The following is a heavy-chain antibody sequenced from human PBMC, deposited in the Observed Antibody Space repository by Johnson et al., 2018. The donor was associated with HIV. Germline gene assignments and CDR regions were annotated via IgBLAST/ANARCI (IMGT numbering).Heavy chain of an antibody. D-gene: IGHD5-24*01. CDR3: ATVEMASHDAFDI. CDR2: IAYDGANK. V-gene: IGHV3-30-3*01. J-gene: IGHJ3*02. Sequence: QVQLVESGGGLVQPGGSLRLSCAASGFTVSSNYMSWVRQAPGTGLEWVAVIAYDGANKYYADSVKGPFTISRDNSKNTLYLQMNSLRAEDTAVYYCATVEMASHDAFDIWGQGTMVTVSS. CDR1: GFTVSSNY.